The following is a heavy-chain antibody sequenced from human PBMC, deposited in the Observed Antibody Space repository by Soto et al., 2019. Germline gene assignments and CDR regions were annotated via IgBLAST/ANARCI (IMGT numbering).Heavy chain of an antibody. J-gene: IGHJ4*02. Sequence: QVQLVESGGGVVQPGRSLRLSCAASGFTFSSYVMHWVRQPPGKGLEWVVVISKDGSNKHYADSVKGRFTISRDNSKNTLYLQMNSLRAEDTAVYYCARSYCGDDCALDYWGQGTLVTV. V-gene: IGHV3-30-3*01. D-gene: IGHD2-21*02. CDR2: ISKDGSNK. CDR3: ARSYCGDDCALDY. CDR1: GFTFSSYV.